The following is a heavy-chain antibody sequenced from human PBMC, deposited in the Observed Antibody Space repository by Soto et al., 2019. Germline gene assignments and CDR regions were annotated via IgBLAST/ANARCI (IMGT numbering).Heavy chain of an antibody. CDR1: GFTFSSYA. CDR3: AKGGGSSMASPFDY. J-gene: IGHJ4*02. V-gene: IGHV3-23*01. D-gene: IGHD6-6*01. CDR2: ISGSGGTT. Sequence: EVQLLESGGGLVQPGGSLRLSCAASGFTFSSYAMSWVRQAPGKGLEWVSTISGSGGTTYYADSVKGRFTISRDNTKNMLYLQMNSLRDEDTAIYYCAKGGGSSMASPFDYWGQGTLVTVPS.